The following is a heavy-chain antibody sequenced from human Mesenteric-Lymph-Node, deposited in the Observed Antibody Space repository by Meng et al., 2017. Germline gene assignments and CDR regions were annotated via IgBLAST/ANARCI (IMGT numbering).Heavy chain of an antibody. Sequence: GESLKISCKGSGYSFTSYWIGWVRQMPGKGLEWMGIIYPGDSDTRYSPSFQGQVTISADKSISTAYLQWSSLKASDTAMYYCARHSRFDHYDSSTPDYWGQGPLVTVSS. J-gene: IGHJ4*02. CDR2: IYPGDSDT. V-gene: IGHV5-51*01. CDR1: GYSFTSYW. CDR3: ARHSRFDHYDSSTPDY. D-gene: IGHD3-22*01.